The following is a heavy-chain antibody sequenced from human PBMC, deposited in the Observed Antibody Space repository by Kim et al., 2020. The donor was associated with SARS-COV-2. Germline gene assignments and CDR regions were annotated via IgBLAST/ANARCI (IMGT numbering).Heavy chain of an antibody. CDR3: ASLGERYCTNGVCLFDY. D-gene: IGHD2-8*01. Sequence: VKGRLTISRDNAKNSLYLQMNSLRAEDTAVYYCASLGERYCTNGVCLFDYWGQGTLVTVSS. V-gene: IGHV3-11*06. J-gene: IGHJ4*02.